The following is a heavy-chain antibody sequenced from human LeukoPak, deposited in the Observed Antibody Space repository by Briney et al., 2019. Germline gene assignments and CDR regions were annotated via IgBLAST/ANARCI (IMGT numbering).Heavy chain of an antibody. CDR1: GYIFTHNW. J-gene: IGHJ4*02. CDR3: SRQTRDGSGSRGYSFDF. Sequence: HGESLKISCKGSGYIFTHNWIGWVRQMPGKGLEWMGIIYPGDSVTRYSPSFEGQVTISVDKSISTAYLQWSSLKASDTAMYYCSRQTRDGSGSRGYSFDFWRQGTLVTVS. V-gene: IGHV5-51*01. D-gene: IGHD3-10*01. CDR2: IYPGDSVT.